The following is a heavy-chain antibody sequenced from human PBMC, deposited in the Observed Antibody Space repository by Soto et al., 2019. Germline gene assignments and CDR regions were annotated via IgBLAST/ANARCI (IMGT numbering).Heavy chain of an antibody. CDR1: GDSINSVDHY. Sequence: SETLSLTCPVSGDSINSVDHYWSWIRQPPGKGLEWMGYIYHSGSTHYNPSLNSRLTISIDTSTKRFSLNLTSVTAADTAVYFCARLRWETENNWFDPWGQGALVNVSS. CDR3: ARLRWETENNWFDP. V-gene: IGHV4-30-4*01. J-gene: IGHJ5*02. CDR2: IYHSGST. D-gene: IGHD1-26*01.